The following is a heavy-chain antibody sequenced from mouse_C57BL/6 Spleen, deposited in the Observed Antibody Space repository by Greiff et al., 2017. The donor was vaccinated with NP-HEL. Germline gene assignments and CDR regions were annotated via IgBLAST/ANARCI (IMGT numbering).Heavy chain of an antibody. J-gene: IGHJ4*01. Sequence: VQLLQSGAGLVKPGTSVKLSCKASGYTFTDYWMGWARQSPGQGLEWIGDINSGGGYTYYKDTFKGRFTITGDKSTSTIYMQISSLTSEDTATYYCARDGYCSSFYYDLDYWGKGTTVTASS. CDR3: ARDGYCSSFYYDLDY. V-gene: IGHV1-63*01. CDR2: INSGGGYT. CDR1: GYTFTDYW. D-gene: IGHD1-1*01.